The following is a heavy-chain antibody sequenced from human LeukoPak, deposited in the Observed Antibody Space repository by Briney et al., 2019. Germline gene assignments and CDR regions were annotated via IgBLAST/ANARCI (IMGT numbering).Heavy chain of an antibody. V-gene: IGHV3-20*04. CDR2: INWNGGSK. CDR1: GFTFDDYG. D-gene: IGHD4-23*01. CDR3: ARANSPDIRPNYYYYMDV. Sequence: GGSLRLSCAASGFTFDDYGMSWVRQAPGKVLEWVSGINWNGGSKGYADSVKGRFTIYRDNDKTSLYLQMNSLRAEDTALYYCARANSPDIRPNYYYYMDVWGKGTTVTVSS. J-gene: IGHJ6*03.